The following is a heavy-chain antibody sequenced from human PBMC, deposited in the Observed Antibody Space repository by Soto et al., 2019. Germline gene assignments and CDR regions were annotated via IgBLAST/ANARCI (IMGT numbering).Heavy chain of an antibody. D-gene: IGHD3-3*01. J-gene: IGHJ4*02. V-gene: IGHV3-23*01. CDR3: AKDPTIFGVVTPSGYFDY. CDR1: GFTFSSYA. CDR2: ISGSGGST. Sequence: GGSLRLSCAASGFTFSSYAMSWVRQAPGKGLEWVSAISGSGGSTYYADSVKGRFTISRDNSKNTLYLQMNSLRAEDTAVYYCAKDPTIFGVVTPSGYFDYWGQGTLVTVSS.